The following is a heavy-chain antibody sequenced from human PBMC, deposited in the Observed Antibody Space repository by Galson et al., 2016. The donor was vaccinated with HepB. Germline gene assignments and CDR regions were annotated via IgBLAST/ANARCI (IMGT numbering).Heavy chain of an antibody. D-gene: IGHD2-21*01. V-gene: IGHV2-5*02. CDR2: IYWDDDK. CDR1: GFSLSTHGVG. CDR3: ARAYCGGDCLSYNILYQYGLDV. J-gene: IGHJ6*02. Sequence: PALVKPTQTLTLTCTFSGFSLSTHGVGVGWIRQPPGEALEWLTLIYWDDDKRYNPSLKSRLTVTKDTSKSQVVLTMTNMDPVDTATYYCARAYCGGDCLSYNILYQYGLDVWGQGTTVTVSS.